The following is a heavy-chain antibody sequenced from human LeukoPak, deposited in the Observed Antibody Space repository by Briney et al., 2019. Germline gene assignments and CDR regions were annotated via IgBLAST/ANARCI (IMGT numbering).Heavy chain of an antibody. Sequence: ASVKVSCKASGYTFTSYDINWVRQATGQGLEWMGWMNPNRGNTGYAQKFQGRVTMTRNTSISTAYMELSSLRSEDTAVYYCARVEYSSGWYKDYWGQGTLVTVSS. CDR2: MNPNRGNT. J-gene: IGHJ4*02. V-gene: IGHV1-8*01. D-gene: IGHD6-19*01. CDR1: GYTFTSYD. CDR3: ARVEYSSGWYKDY.